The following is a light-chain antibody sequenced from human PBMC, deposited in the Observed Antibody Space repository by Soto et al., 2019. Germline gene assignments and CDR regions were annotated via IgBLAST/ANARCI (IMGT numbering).Light chain of an antibody. V-gene: IGKV1-12*01. Sequence: DIQMTQSAASVSVSLGDSVTITCRASRVISSWLAWYQQKKGKAPNLLIYAASNLQSGVPSRFSASGSGTDFNLTINNLQPEDFATYYCQQSHTFPITFGQGTRLEIK. CDR3: QQSHTFPIT. CDR2: AAS. J-gene: IGKJ5*01. CDR1: RVISSW.